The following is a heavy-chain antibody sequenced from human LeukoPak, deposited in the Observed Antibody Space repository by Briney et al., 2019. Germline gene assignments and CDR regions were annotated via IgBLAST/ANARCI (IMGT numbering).Heavy chain of an antibody. Sequence: GGSLRVSCAASGFTFISYAMSWVRQARGKGLEWVSAISGSGGSTYYADSVKGRFTISRDNSKNTLYLQMNSLRAEDTAVYYCAKGRVVIVVAQTDYWGQGTLVTVSS. D-gene: IGHD3-22*01. CDR1: GFTFISYA. CDR3: AKGRVVIVVAQTDY. V-gene: IGHV3-23*01. J-gene: IGHJ4*02. CDR2: ISGSGGST.